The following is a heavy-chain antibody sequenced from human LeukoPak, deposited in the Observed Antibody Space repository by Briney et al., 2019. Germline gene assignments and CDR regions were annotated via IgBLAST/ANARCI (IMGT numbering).Heavy chain of an antibody. D-gene: IGHD3-3*01. J-gene: IGHJ4*02. CDR2: IYSSGST. CDR3: AGVSYEVFDY. V-gene: IGHV4-4*07. CDR1: GGSITSYY. Sequence: SETLSLTCTVSGGSITSYYRSWIRQPAGKGLEWIGRIYSSGSTNYNPSLKSRVTMSVDTSKNQFSLKLTSLTAADTAVYYCAGVSYEVFDYWGQGTLVTVSS.